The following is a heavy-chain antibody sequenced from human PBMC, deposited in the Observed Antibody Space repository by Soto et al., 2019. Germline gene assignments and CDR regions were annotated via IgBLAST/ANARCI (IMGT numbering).Heavy chain of an antibody. J-gene: IGHJ6*02. Sequence: ASVKVSCKASGYTFSNYGISWVRQAPGQGLEWLGWISAYNGNTNYAQKLQGRLTMTTDTSTSTAYMELRSPRSDDTAIYYCARDGGPYCSASSCYHGMDVWGQGTTVTVSS. CDR3: ARDGGPYCSASSCYHGMDV. D-gene: IGHD2-2*01. V-gene: IGHV1-18*01. CDR1: GYTFSNYG. CDR2: ISAYNGNT.